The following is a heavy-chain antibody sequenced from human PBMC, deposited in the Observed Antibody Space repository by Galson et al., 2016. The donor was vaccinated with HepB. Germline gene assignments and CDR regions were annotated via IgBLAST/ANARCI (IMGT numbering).Heavy chain of an antibody. D-gene: IGHD6-13*01. J-gene: IGHJ4*02. CDR3: AHKRKAAAAAPYDY. CDR1: GFSLTTSGVG. Sequence: PALVKPTQTLTLTCTVSGFSLTTSGVGVGWIRQPPGQALEWLALIYWDDDKRFSPSLKSRLPITKDTSKNQVVLTMTNMDPVDTATYYCAHKRKAAAAAPYDYWGQGTLVSVSS. CDR2: IYWDDDK. V-gene: IGHV2-5*02.